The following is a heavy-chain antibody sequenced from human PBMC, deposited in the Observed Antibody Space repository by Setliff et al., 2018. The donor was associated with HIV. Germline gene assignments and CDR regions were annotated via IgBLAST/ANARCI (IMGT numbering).Heavy chain of an antibody. Sequence: PGGSLRLSCAASGFTFSDDYMSWIRQAPGKGLEWVSYISSSDVIYYADSVKGRFTISRDNAKNSLYLQMNSLRAEDTAVYYCAGESSIAVAEYFQHWGQGTLVTVSS. CDR2: ISSSDVI. CDR1: GFTFSDDY. CDR3: AGESSIAVAEYFQH. V-gene: IGHV3-11*01. J-gene: IGHJ1*01. D-gene: IGHD6-19*01.